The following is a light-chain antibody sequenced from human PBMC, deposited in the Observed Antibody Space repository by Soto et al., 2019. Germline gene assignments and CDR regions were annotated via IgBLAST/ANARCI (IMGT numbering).Light chain of an antibody. CDR2: NNN. J-gene: IGLJ1*01. CDR1: SSNIGSNT. V-gene: IGLV1-44*01. Sequence: QSVLTQPPSASGTPGQRVTISCSGSSSNIGSNTVNWYQQLPGTAPKLLIYNNNQRPSGVHDRFSGSKSGTSASLAISGLQSEVEADYYCAAWDDSLNGLVFGTGTKLTVL. CDR3: AAWDDSLNGLV.